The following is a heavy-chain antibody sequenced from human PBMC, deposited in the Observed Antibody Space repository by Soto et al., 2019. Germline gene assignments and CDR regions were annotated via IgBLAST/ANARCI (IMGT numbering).Heavy chain of an antibody. CDR1: GGSISSYY. J-gene: IGHJ4*02. V-gene: IGHV4-59*08. CDR3: ARQVPGPYGSGSYFDY. Sequence: PWDTLSLTLTVSGGSISSYYGNGIGRPPGKGLECMGYIYYSGSTNYNPSLKSRVTISVDTSKNQFSLKLSSVTAADTAVYYCARQVPGPYGSGSYFDYWGQGTLVTVS. D-gene: IGHD3-10*01. CDR2: IYYSGST.